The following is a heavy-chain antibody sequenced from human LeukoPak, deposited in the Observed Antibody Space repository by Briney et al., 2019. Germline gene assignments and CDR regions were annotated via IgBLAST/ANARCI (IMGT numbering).Heavy chain of an antibody. V-gene: IGHV4-4*07. J-gene: IGHJ5*02. Sequence: SETLSLTCGVSGGSIGTYWWNWIRQPAGKGLEWIGRFYYSGTANYNPSLKSRVSMSLDMSKNQFFLNLSSVTAADTAIYYCASGSDTSHNWFDPWGLGTLVTVSS. CDR2: FYYSGTA. CDR3: ASGSDTSHNWFDP. CDR1: GGSIGTYW. D-gene: IGHD2-2*01.